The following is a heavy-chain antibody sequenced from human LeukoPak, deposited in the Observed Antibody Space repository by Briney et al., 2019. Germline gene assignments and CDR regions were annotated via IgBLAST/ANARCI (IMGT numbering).Heavy chain of an antibody. Sequence: TGGSLRLSCVVSGFSFSSYSMIWGRQAQGKGLQWVGNMKKDGSETNYGDSAKGRLTISRDNAKKSLYLQMNSLRAEEAAVYYCGRHHSGSGTYFIDHWGQGTLVSVSS. D-gene: IGHD3-10*01. V-gene: IGHV3-7*01. J-gene: IGHJ4*02. CDR1: GFSFSSYS. CDR3: GRHHSGSGTYFIDH. CDR2: MKKDGSET.